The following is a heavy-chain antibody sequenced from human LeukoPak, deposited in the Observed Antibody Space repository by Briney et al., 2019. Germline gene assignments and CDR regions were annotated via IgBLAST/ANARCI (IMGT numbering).Heavy chain of an antibody. CDR1: GFTFDDYT. Sequence: GGSLRLSCAASGFTFDDYTMHWVRQAPGKGLEWVSLITWDGGSTYYADSVKDRFTISRDNSKNSLYLQMNSLRAEDTSVYYCAKVRGSGSYSLYYMDVWGKGTTVTVSS. CDR3: AKVRGSGSYSLYYMDV. V-gene: IGHV3-43*01. CDR2: ITWDGGST. D-gene: IGHD3-10*01. J-gene: IGHJ6*03.